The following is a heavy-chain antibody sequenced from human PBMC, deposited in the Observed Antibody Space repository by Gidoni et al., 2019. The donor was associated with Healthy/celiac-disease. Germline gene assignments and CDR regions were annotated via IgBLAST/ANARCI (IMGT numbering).Heavy chain of an antibody. J-gene: IGHJ6*03. Sequence: EVQLVQSGAEVKKQGESLKISCKGSGYSFTSYWIGWVRPMPGKGLEWMGIIYPGDSDTRYRPSFQGQVTISADKSISTAYLQWSSLKASDTAMYYCARHAGSVLWFGELFYMDVWGKGTTVTVSS. D-gene: IGHD3-10*01. CDR1: GYSFTSYW. CDR2: IYPGDSDT. CDR3: ARHAGSVLWFGELFYMDV. V-gene: IGHV5-51*01.